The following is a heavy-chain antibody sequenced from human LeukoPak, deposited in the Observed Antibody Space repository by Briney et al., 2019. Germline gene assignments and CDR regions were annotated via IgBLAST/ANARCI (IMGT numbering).Heavy chain of an antibody. CDR1: GGSINSDTYY. CDR2: IYYSGST. D-gene: IGHD3-3*01. CDR3: AGHFQVVDFWLDP. V-gene: IGHV4-39*01. Sequence: SETLSLTCTVSGGSINSDTYYWGWIRQPPGRGLEWIGSIYYSGSTYYNPSLKSRVSISVDTSKTQFSLKLSSVTAADTAVYYCAGHFQVVDFWLDPWGQGTLVTVSS. J-gene: IGHJ5*02.